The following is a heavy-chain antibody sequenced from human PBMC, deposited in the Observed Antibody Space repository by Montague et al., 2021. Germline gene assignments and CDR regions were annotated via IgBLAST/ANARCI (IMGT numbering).Heavy chain of an antibody. CDR1: GFTSSSYW. Sequence: SLRLSCAASGFTSSSYWMIWVRQAPGKGLEWVASIKKDGTEKYYGDSVMGRFTISRDNAKTSLYLQMSALRAEDTAVYFCSRAWVRSGFDSWGQGTLVTVSS. CDR3: SRAWVRSGFDS. D-gene: IGHD4-17*01. J-gene: IGHJ4*02. V-gene: IGHV3-7*05. CDR2: IKKDGTEK.